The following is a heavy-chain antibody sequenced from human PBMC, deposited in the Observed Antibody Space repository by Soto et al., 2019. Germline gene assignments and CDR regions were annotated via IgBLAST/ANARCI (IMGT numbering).Heavy chain of an antibody. D-gene: IGHD3-3*01. CDR1: GYLFIGYY. J-gene: IGHJ5*02. CDR2: INPNSGGT. Sequence: ASVKVSCKASGYLFIGYYIHWVRQAPGQGLEWMGWINPNSGGTNYAQKFQGRVTMTRDTSISTVSMDLSSLRSDDTAVYYCARAFCSTITCYVWFDPWGQGTMVTVYS. V-gene: IGHV1-2*02. CDR3: ARAFCSTITCYVWFDP.